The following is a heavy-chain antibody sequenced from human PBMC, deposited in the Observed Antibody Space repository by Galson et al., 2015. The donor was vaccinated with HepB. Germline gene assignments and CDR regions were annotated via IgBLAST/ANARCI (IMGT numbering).Heavy chain of an antibody. D-gene: IGHD3-3*01. J-gene: IGHJ3*02. Sequence: SVKVSCKASGYTFTSYDIDWVRQATGQGLEWMGWMNPNSGNTGYAQKFQGRVTMTRNTSISTAYMELSSLRSEDTAVYYCARISSGAPYYDFWSGYYPDAFDIWGQGTMVTVSS. CDR3: ARISSGAPYYDFWSGYYPDAFDI. CDR2: MNPNSGNT. CDR1: GYTFTSYD. V-gene: IGHV1-8*01.